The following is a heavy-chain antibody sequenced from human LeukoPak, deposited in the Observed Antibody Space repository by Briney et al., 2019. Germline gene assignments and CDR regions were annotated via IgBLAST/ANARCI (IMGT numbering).Heavy chain of an antibody. CDR2: INHSGST. V-gene: IGHV4-34*01. J-gene: IGHJ4*02. D-gene: IGHD6-19*01. CDR1: GGSFSGYY. CDR3: ARGEVAVAGTDFDY. Sequence: PSETLSLTCAVYGGSFSGYYWSWIRQPPGKGLEWIGEINHSGSTNYNPSLKSRVTISVDTSKKKFSLRLSYVTAADTAVYYCARGEVAVAGTDFDYWGQGTLVTVSS.